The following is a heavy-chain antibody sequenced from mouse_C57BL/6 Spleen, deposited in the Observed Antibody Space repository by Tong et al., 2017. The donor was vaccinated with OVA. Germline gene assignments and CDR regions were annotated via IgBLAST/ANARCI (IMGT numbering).Heavy chain of an antibody. D-gene: IGHD2-3*01. J-gene: IGHJ2*01. CDR3: ATYDYLDY. CDR1: GYTFTDYY. Sequence: EVQLQESGPVLVKPGASVKMSCKASGYTFTDYYMNWVKQSHGKSLEWIGVINPYNGGTSYNQKFKGKATLTVDKSSSTAYMELRSLTSEDTAVYYCATYDYLDYWGQGTTLTVSS. CDR2: INPYNGGT. V-gene: IGHV1-19*01.